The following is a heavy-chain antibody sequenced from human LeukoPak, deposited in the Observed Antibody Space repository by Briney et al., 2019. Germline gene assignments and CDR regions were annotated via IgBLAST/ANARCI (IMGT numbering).Heavy chain of an antibody. V-gene: IGHV3-48*01. CDR2: IISSSSTI. D-gene: IGHD6-13*01. CDR3: AREWGLAAAGSSWRAFDI. Sequence: GGSLRLSCAASGFTFSNYSMNWVRQAPGKGLEWVSYIISSSSTIHYADSVKGRFTVSRDNAKNSLYLQMNSLRAQDTAVYSCAREWGLAAAGSSWRAFDIWGQGTMVTVSS. CDR1: GFTFSNYS. J-gene: IGHJ3*02.